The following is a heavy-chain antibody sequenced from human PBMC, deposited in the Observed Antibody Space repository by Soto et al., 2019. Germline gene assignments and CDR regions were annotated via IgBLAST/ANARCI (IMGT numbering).Heavy chain of an antibody. CDR3: ARAPRGLIENNGMDV. V-gene: IGHV4-31*01. CDR1: GDSISSGGYY. Sequence: SEPLSLTCTVSGDSISSGGYYWRWLRQHPGKGLEWIGDIYYSGLAYYIPSLKNQATISVDTSKNEFPLTLSSVTAADTAVYYCARAPRGLIENNGMDVWGQGTTVTVSS. CDR2: IYYSGLA. J-gene: IGHJ6*02. D-gene: IGHD3-10*01.